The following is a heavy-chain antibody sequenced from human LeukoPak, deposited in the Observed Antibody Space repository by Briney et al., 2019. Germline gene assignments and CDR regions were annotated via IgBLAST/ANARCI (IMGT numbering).Heavy chain of an antibody. Sequence: SETLSLTCAVYGGSFSGYYWSWIRQPPGKGLEWIGEISHSGSTNYNPSLKSRVTISVDTSKNQFSLKLSSVTAADTAVYYCARGPYYDILTARFDPWGQGTLVTVSS. CDR3: ARGPYYDILTARFDP. V-gene: IGHV4-34*01. CDR2: ISHSGST. D-gene: IGHD3-9*01. J-gene: IGHJ5*02. CDR1: GGSFSGYY.